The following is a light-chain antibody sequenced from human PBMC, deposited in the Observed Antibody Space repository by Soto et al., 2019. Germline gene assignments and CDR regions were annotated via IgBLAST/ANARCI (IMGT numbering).Light chain of an antibody. CDR3: GADHGSGSDFVV. J-gene: IGLJ3*02. Sequence: QPVLSQPPSASASLGASVTLTCTLSSAYNNYRVDWYQQRPGKGPRFVMRVGTGGIVGSKGDGIPDRFSVLGSGLDRYLIIKNIQEEDESDYHCGADHGSGSDFVVFGGGTKLTVL. V-gene: IGLV9-49*01. CDR1: SAYNNYR. CDR2: VGTGGIVG.